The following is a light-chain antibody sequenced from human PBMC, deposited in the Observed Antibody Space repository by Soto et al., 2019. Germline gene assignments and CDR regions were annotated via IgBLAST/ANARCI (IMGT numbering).Light chain of an antibody. J-gene: IGKJ4*01. CDR3: QQYDDWLRLT. V-gene: IGKV3D-15*01. Sequence: EIVMTQSPATLSVSPGERATLSCRASQSVNIYLAWYQQKPGQAPRLLICGASSRATGIPARFSGSGSGTEFNLTISSLQSEDFAVYFCQQYDDWLRLTFGGGTKVEIK. CDR1: QSVNIY. CDR2: GAS.